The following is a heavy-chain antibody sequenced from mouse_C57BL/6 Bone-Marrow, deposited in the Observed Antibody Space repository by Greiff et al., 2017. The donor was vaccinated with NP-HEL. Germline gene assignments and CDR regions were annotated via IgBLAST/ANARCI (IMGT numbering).Heavy chain of an antibody. CDR3: ARYGYILDY. CDR2: IHPNSGST. D-gene: IGHD2-14*01. Sequence: VQLQQPGAELVKPGASVKLSCKASGYTFTSYWMHWVKQRPGQGLEWIGMIHPNSGSTNYNEKFKSKATLTVDKSSSTAYMQRSSLTSDDSAVYYCARYGYILDYWGQGTTLTVSS. CDR1: GYTFTSYW. J-gene: IGHJ2*01. V-gene: IGHV1-64*01.